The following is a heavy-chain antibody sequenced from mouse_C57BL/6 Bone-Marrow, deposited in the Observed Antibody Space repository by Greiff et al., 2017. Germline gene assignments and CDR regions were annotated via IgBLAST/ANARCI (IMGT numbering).Heavy chain of an antibody. V-gene: IGHV5-17*01. Sequence: EVKLMESGGGLVKPGGSLKLSCAASGFTFSDYGMHWVRQAPEEGLEWVAYISSGSSTIYYADTVKGRFTISRDNAKNTLFLQMTSLRSEDTAMYYCAKHWEGYAMDYWGQGTSVTVSS. CDR1: GFTFSDYG. D-gene: IGHD4-1*01. CDR2: ISSGSSTI. J-gene: IGHJ4*01. CDR3: AKHWEGYAMDY.